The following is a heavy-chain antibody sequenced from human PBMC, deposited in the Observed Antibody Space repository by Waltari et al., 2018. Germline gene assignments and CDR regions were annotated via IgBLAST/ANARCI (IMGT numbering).Heavy chain of an antibody. J-gene: IGHJ4*02. CDR1: GFPFSNYA. CDR3: AKDGGSFDY. Sequence: EVQLLESGGDLVQPGGSLRLSCAASGFPFSNYAMTWVRQAPGAGLEWVSSISANAVDTFYADSVRGRFTISRDNSKNTLYLEVNILRAEDTALYYCAKDGGSFDYWGQGTLVTVSS. V-gene: IGHV3-23*01. CDR2: ISANAVDT.